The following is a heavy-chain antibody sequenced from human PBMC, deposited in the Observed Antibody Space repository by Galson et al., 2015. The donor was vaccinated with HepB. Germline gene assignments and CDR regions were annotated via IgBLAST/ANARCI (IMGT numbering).Heavy chain of an antibody. CDR2: INPNSGDT. D-gene: IGHD2-15*01. CDR3: ARPDCSGDTCYDSFDY. CDR1: GYIFTGYY. Sequence: SVKVSCKASGYIFTGYYMNWVRQAPGQGLEWMGRINPNSGDTNYAQKFQGRVTMTRDTSISTAYMELSRLRFDDTAVYYCARPDCSGDTCYDSFDYWGQGTLVSVSS. J-gene: IGHJ4*02. V-gene: IGHV1-2*06.